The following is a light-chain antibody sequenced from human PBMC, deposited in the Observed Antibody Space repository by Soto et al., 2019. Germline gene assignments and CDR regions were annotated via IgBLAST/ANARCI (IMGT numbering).Light chain of an antibody. CDR1: SSNIGAGYG. J-gene: IGLJ1*01. CDR2: GNT. Sequence: QSVLTQPPSVSGAPGQRVTISCTGSSSNIGAGYGVHWYQQLPGTAPKLLIYGNTNRPSGVPDRFSGSKSGTSASLAITGLQAEDEADYYCQSYDRSVTGYVFGTGTKLTVL. V-gene: IGLV1-40*01. CDR3: QSYDRSVTGYV.